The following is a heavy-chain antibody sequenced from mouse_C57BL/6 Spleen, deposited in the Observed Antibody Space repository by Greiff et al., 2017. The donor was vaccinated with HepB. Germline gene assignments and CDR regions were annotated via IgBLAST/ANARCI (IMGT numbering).Heavy chain of an antibody. D-gene: IGHD4-1*01. Sequence: EVMLVESGGGLVQPGGSLSLSCAASGFTFTDYYMSWVRQPPGKALEWLGFIRNKANGYTTEYSASVKGRFTISRDNSQSILYLQMNALRAEDSATYYCARSPANWDGGYAMDYWGQGTSVTVSS. V-gene: IGHV7-3*01. CDR3: ARSPANWDGGYAMDY. CDR1: GFTFTDYY. CDR2: IRNKANGYTT. J-gene: IGHJ4*01.